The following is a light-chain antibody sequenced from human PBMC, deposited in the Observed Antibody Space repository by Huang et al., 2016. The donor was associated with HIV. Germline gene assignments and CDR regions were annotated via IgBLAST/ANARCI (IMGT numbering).Light chain of an antibody. CDR1: QSVNSN. V-gene: IGKV3-15*01. Sequence: EIVMTQSPATVSVSPGARATLSCRASQSVNSNLAWYQQKPGQAPRLLIYGASTRASGIPAMFSGSGSGTEFTLTISSLQSEDFAVYYCQQYNDWPPMYTFGQGTKLEIK. CDR3: QQYNDWPPMYT. J-gene: IGKJ2*01. CDR2: GAS.